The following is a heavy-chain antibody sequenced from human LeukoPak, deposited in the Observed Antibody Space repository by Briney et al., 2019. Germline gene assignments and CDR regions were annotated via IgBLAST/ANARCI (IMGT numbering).Heavy chain of an antibody. Sequence: PSETLSLTCAVYGGSFSGYYWSWIRQPPGKGLEWIGEINHSGSTNYNPSLKSRVTISVDTSKNQFSLKLSSVTAADTAVYYCARQSDDYVWGSYRYLYYWGQGTLVTVSS. V-gene: IGHV4-34*01. CDR1: GGSFSGYY. CDR3: ARQSDDYVWGSYRYLYY. J-gene: IGHJ4*02. CDR2: INHSGST. D-gene: IGHD3-16*02.